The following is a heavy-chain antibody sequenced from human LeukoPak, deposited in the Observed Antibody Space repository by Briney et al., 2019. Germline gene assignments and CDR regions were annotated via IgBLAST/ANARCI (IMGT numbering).Heavy chain of an antibody. CDR2: ISWKSEII. CDR3: ARDNPSFSAFDY. V-gene: IGHV3-9*01. Sequence: GRSLRLSCEASGFTFDDYGMHWVRQAPGKGLEWVSGISWKSEIIGYVDSVKGRFTISRDNAKNSLYLQMNSLRAEDTAVYYCARDNPSFSAFDYWGQGTLVTVSS. J-gene: IGHJ4*02. D-gene: IGHD3-3*01. CDR1: GFTFDDYG.